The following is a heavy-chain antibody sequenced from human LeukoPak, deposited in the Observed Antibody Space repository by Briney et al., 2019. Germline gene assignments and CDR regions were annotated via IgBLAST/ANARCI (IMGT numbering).Heavy chain of an antibody. Sequence: GGSLRLSCAASGFPFSAYSMNWVRRAPGKGLEWVSSISGSSTYMYYADSVKGRFTISRDNAKNSLYLQMNSLRDEDTAVYYCAKAYYDSSGYSYYFDYWGRGTLVTVSS. CDR2: ISGSSTYM. CDR1: GFPFSAYS. V-gene: IGHV3-21*01. D-gene: IGHD3-22*01. CDR3: AKAYYDSSGYSYYFDY. J-gene: IGHJ4*02.